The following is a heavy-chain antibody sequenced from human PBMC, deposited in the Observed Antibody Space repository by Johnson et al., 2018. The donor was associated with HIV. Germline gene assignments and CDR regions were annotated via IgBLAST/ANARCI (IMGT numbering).Heavy chain of an antibody. D-gene: IGHD6-19*01. J-gene: IGHJ3*02. CDR1: GFTFSSYA. Sequence: QVLLVESGGGLVQPGGSLRLSCAASGFTFSSYAMHWVRQAPGQGLEWVAVISYDGSNKYYADSVKGRFTISRDNSKNTLHLQMNSLRPEDTAVYYCARELVAVTGPTRAFDIWGQGTMVIVSS. CDR2: ISYDGSNK. V-gene: IGHV3-30-3*01. CDR3: ARELVAVTGPTRAFDI.